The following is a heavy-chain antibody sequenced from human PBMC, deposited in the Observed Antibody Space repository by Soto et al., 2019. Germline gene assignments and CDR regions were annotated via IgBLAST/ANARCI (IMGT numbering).Heavy chain of an antibody. Sequence: QVQLVQSGAEVKKPGSSVKVSCKASGGTFSSYAISWVRQAPGQGLEWMGGIIPIFGTANYAQKFQGRVTITADESTSTAYMELSSLRSEETAVYYCAREYSSSSYYYYGMDVWGQGTTVTVSS. CDR2: IIPIFGTA. V-gene: IGHV1-69*01. D-gene: IGHD6-6*01. CDR1: GGTFSSYA. J-gene: IGHJ6*02. CDR3: AREYSSSSYYYYGMDV.